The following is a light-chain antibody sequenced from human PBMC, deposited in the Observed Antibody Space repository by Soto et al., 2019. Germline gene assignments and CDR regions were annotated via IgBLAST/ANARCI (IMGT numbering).Light chain of an antibody. CDR1: QSVSSSY. Sequence: EIVLTQSPGTLSLSPGERATLSCRASQSVSSSYLAWYQQKPGQAPRLLIYGASTRATGIPDRFSGSGSGPDFTLTISRLEPEDFAVNYCQQYGGSPPFTFGPGTKVDIK. V-gene: IGKV3-20*01. J-gene: IGKJ3*01. CDR3: QQYGGSPPFT. CDR2: GAS.